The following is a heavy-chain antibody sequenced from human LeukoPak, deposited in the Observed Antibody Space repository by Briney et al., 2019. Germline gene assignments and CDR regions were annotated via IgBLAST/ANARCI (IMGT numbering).Heavy chain of an antibody. V-gene: IGHV3-13*01. Sequence: PGGSLRLSCAASGFTFSSYDMHWVRQATGKGLEWVSAIGTAGDTYYPGSVKGRFTISRENAKNSLYLQMNSLRAGDTAAYYCARDGLRGALDYWGQGTLVTVSS. J-gene: IGHJ4*02. CDR2: IGTAGDT. CDR3: ARDGLRGALDY. D-gene: IGHD3-10*01. CDR1: GFTFSSYD.